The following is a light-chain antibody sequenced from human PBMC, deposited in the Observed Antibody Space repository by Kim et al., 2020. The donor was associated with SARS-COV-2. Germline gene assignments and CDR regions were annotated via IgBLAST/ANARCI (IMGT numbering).Light chain of an antibody. Sequence: LSPGERATRSCRTSQSVSDGRLAWYQQRPGQSPRLLIYASSARATAIPDTFSGSGSGTDFTLTMHGLEPEDFAVYYCQQYGTSPTAFGPGTSLEI. J-gene: IGKJ2*01. CDR1: QSVSDGR. CDR3: QQYGTSPTA. V-gene: IGKV3-20*01. CDR2: ASS.